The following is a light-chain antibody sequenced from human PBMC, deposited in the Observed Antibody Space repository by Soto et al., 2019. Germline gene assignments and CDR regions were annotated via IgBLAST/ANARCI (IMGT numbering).Light chain of an antibody. CDR3: QQRSNWPIT. Sequence: HSLATWSLSNRERAIRSCRASQSVSSYLAWYQQKRGQAPRLLIYDAYNRATGIPARFSGSGSGTDFTLSISSLEPEDFALYYCQQRSNWPITFGQRRLLE. CDR2: DAY. CDR1: QSVSSY. J-gene: IGKJ5*01. V-gene: IGKV3-11*01.